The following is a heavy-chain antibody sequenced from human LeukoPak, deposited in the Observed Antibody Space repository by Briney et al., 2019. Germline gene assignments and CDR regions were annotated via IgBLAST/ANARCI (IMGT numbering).Heavy chain of an antibody. CDR1: GGTFSSYA. CDR2: TIPIFGTA. Sequence: ASVKVSCKASGGTFSSYAISWVRQAPGQGLEWMGGTIPIFGTANYAQKFQGRVTITTDESTSTAYMELSSLRSEDTAVYYCARNPIAAAGRWFDPWGQGTLVTVSS. J-gene: IGHJ5*02. CDR3: ARNPIAAAGRWFDP. D-gene: IGHD6-13*01. V-gene: IGHV1-69*05.